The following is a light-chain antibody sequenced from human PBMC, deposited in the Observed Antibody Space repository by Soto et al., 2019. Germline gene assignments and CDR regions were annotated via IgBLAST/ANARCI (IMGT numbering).Light chain of an antibody. V-gene: IGKV1-9*01. CDR2: AAS. CDR1: QGINSY. CDR3: QQLNSYPPGIT. Sequence: IQLTQSPSSLSASVGDRVTITCRASQGINSYVAWYQQKLGKAPKLLIFAASTLQSGVPPRFSGSGSGTKFTLTLSSLQPEDFATYYCQQLNSYPPGITFGQGTRLEIK. J-gene: IGKJ5*01.